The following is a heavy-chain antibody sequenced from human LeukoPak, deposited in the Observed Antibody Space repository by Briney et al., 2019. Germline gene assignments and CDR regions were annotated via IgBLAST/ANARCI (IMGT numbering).Heavy chain of an antibody. D-gene: IGHD3-3*01. J-gene: IGHJ3*02. V-gene: IGHV1-18*01. CDR1: GYTFTSYG. CDR2: ISAYNGNT. Sequence: ASVKVSRKASGYTFTSYGISWVRQAPGQGLEWMGWISAYNGNTNYAQKLQGIVTMTTDTSTTTAYMELRSLRSDDTAVYYCARALLLRFLEWLLPKSDAFDIWGQGTMVTVAS. CDR3: ARALLLRFLEWLLPKSDAFDI.